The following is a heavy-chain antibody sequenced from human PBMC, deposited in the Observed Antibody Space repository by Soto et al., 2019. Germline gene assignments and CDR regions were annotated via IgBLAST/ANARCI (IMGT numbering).Heavy chain of an antibody. D-gene: IGHD1-26*01. V-gene: IGHV1-18*01. CDR1: GYTFRNFG. CDR2: ISAYNANA. Sequence: QIQLLQSGAEVKKPGASVKVTCKASGYTFRNFGISWLRQAPGQGLEWMGWISAYNANANYAQKFQGRLTMTADTSTSTAYRDLRRLRSDDTAVSYCAREHSYVAYWGKGTLVTVSS. CDR3: AREHSYVAY. J-gene: IGHJ4*02.